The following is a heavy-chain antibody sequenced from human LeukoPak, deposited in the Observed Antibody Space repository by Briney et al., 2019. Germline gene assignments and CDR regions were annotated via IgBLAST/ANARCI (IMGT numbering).Heavy chain of an antibody. J-gene: IGHJ4*02. CDR1: GFIFGDYG. V-gene: IGHV3-49*04. Sequence: GGSLRLSCTPSGFIFGDYGMSWVRQAPGKGLEWVGFIRSKAYGGTTEYAASVKGRFTISRDDSKSIAYLQMNSLKTEDTAVYYCTRGDYYDSSGYYFLFDYWGQGTLVTVSS. CDR2: IRSKAYGGTT. CDR3: TRGDYYDSSGYYFLFDY. D-gene: IGHD3-22*01.